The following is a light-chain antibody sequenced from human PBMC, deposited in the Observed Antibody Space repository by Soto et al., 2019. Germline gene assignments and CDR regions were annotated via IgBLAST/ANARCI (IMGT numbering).Light chain of an antibody. J-gene: IGKJ2*01. Sequence: EIVVTQSPGTLSLSPGERATLSCRASQSVSSSYLAWYQQKPGQAPRLLIYAASSRATGIPDRFSGSGSGTDFTLTISRLEPEDFAVYYCQQYGSSSMYTFGQGTKLEIK. CDR3: QQYGSSSMYT. CDR2: AAS. V-gene: IGKV3-20*01. CDR1: QSVSSSY.